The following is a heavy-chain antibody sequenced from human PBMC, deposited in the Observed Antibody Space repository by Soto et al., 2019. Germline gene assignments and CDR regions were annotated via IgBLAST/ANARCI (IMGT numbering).Heavy chain of an antibody. J-gene: IGHJ6*02. D-gene: IGHD5-12*01. Sequence: SVHVSCKASGGTFISYAISWVRQAPGKGLEWMGWIIPIFGTANDAQKFQGRVTITADASTSTAYMELSSRRSEDTAVYCCARASGWLPLVGMDVWGQGTTVTVSS. CDR2: IIPIFGTA. CDR3: ARASGWLPLVGMDV. V-gene: IGHV1-69*13. CDR1: GGTFISYA.